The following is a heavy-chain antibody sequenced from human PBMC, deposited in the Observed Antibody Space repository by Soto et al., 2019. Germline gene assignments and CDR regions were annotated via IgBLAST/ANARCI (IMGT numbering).Heavy chain of an antibody. V-gene: IGHV1-18*01. CDR1: GYTFTSYG. CDR2: ISAYNGNT. J-gene: IGHJ4*02. Sequence: ASVKVSCKASGYTFTSYGISWVRQAPGQGLEWMGWISAYNGNTNYAQKLQGRVTMTTDTATSTAYMELRSLRSDDTAVYYCARGKYDFWSGYPPYYFDDWGQRTLVTVSS. CDR3: ARGKYDFWSGYPPYYFDD. D-gene: IGHD3-3*01.